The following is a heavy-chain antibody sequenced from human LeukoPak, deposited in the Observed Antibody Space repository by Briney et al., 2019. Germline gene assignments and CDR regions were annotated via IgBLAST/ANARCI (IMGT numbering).Heavy chain of an antibody. CDR2: IYYSGST. J-gene: IGHJ4*02. CDR3: AREVGSSSWYGYYFDY. Sequence: SETLSLTCTVSGGSISSYYWSWIRQPPGKGLEWIGYIYYSGSTNHNPSLKSRVTISVDTSKNQFSLKLSSVTAADTAVYYCAREVGSSSWYGYYFDYWGQGTLVTVSS. V-gene: IGHV4-59*01. CDR1: GGSISSYY. D-gene: IGHD6-13*01.